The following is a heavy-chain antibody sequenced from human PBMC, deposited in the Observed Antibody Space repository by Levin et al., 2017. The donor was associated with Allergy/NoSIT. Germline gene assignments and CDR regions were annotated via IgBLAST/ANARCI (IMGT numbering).Heavy chain of an antibody. CDR1: GFTISNYW. CDR2: MNQDGSEK. CDR3: AGDVRW. Sequence: GGSLRLSCAASGFTISNYWINWVRQAPGKGLEWVATMNQDGSEKNYVASVKGRFTISRDNAKNSLYLQMNSLRVEDTAVYYCAGDVRWWGQGTLVTVSS. V-gene: IGHV3-7*01. J-gene: IGHJ4*02. D-gene: IGHD2-15*01.